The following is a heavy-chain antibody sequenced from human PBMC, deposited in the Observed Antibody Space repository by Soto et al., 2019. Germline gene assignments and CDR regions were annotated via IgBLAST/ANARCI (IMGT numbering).Heavy chain of an antibody. D-gene: IGHD2-8*02. J-gene: IGHJ4*02. V-gene: IGHV1-2*02. Sequence: HEHLVQNGAEVKRPGASLKVSCKASGYSFTGYYLHWVRQAPGQGLEWMGWINPDSGATNYAQNFQGRVTVTSDTSISTASMDLTSLTSDDTAVYYCARGDYGTGGYPFPYFDYWGQGTLVIVSS. CDR1: GYSFTGYY. CDR2: INPDSGAT. CDR3: ARGDYGTGGYPFPYFDY.